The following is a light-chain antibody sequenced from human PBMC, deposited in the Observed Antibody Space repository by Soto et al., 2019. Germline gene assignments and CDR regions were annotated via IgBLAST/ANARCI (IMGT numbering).Light chain of an antibody. V-gene: IGLV1-44*01. CDR3: AAWDGSLNNVL. CDR1: GSSIGTNT. J-gene: IGLJ2*01. CDR2: GDN. Sequence: QSVLTQPPSASGTPGQRVTISCSGSGSSIGTNTVNWYRQLPGTAPKLLIYGDNQRPSGVPDRFSASKSGTSASLAISGLQSEDEADYYCAAWDGSLNNVLFGGGTQLTVL.